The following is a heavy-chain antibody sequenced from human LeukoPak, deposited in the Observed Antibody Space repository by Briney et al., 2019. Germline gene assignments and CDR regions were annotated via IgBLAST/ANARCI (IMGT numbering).Heavy chain of an antibody. CDR1: GFTFSSYS. D-gene: IGHD1-26*01. J-gene: IGHJ2*01. CDR3: ARDDAVGATTYWYFDL. V-gene: IGHV3-21*01. CDR2: ISSSSSYI. Sequence: PGGSLRLSCAASGFTFSSYSMNWVRQAPGKGLEWVSSISSSSSYIYYADSVKGQFTISRDNAKNSLYLQMNSLRAEDTAVYYCARDDAVGATTYWYFDLWGRGTLVTVSS.